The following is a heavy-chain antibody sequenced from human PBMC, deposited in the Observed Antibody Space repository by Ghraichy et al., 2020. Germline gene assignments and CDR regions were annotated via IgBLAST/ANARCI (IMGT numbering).Heavy chain of an antibody. J-gene: IGHJ4*02. D-gene: IGHD3-22*01. V-gene: IGHV4-31*03. CDR1: GGSVSSGGYY. CDR3: ARGCYYDSSGYFNYNYSLDY. Sequence: SETLSLTCTVSGGSVSSGGYYWIWIRQHPGKGLEWIGYIYNSGSMYYNSSLKSRLTMSIDTPKNQFSLKLTSVTAADTAVYYFARGCYYDSSGYFNYNYSLDYWGQGTMVTVSS. CDR2: IYNSGSM.